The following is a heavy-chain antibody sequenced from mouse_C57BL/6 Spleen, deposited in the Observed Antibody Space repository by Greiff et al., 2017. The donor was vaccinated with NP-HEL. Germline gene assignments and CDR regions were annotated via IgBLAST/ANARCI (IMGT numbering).Heavy chain of an antibody. CDR2: IYPGSGST. J-gene: IGHJ4*01. CDR1: GYTFTSYW. CDR3: ARSVSSSSYYAMDY. V-gene: IGHV1-55*01. Sequence: QVQLKQPGAELVKPGASVKMSCKASGYTFTSYWITWVKQRPGQGLEWIGDIYPGSGSTNYNEKFKSKATLTVDTSSSTAYMQLSSLTSEDSAVYYCARSVSSSSYYAMDYWGQGTSVTVSS. D-gene: IGHD1-3*01.